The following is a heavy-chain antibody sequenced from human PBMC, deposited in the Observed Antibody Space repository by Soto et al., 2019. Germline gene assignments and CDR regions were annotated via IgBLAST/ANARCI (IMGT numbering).Heavy chain of an antibody. J-gene: IGHJ6*02. CDR3: ARKPPSAIQGWAFGMDV. D-gene: IGHD2-2*01. CDR1: GFTVADNY. V-gene: IGHV3-53*02. Sequence: EVQLVETGGSWIQSGGSLRLSCAASGFTVADNYMIWVRQPPGKGLEWVSTTVSGGTTQYASSVKGRFTVSRDISKNTLYLQMNNLRAEDTALYYCARKPPSAIQGWAFGMDVWGQGTTVSVSS. CDR2: TVSGGTT.